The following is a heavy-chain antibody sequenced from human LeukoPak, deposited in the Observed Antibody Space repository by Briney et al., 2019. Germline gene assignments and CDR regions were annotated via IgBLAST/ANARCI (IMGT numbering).Heavy chain of an antibody. CDR1: GGSISCYY. CDR3: ARDYYDSSGYSYYFDY. CDR2: IYTSGST. V-gene: IGHV4-4*07. D-gene: IGHD3-22*01. Sequence: SETLSLTCTVSGGSISCYYWSWIWQPAGKGLEWIGRIYTSGSTNYNPSLKSRVTMSVDTSKNQFSLMLSSVTAADTAVYYCARDYYDSSGYSYYFDYWGQGTLVTVSS. J-gene: IGHJ4*02.